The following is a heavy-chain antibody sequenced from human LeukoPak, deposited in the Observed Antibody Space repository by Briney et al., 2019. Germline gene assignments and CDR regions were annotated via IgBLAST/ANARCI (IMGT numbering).Heavy chain of an antibody. J-gene: IGHJ5*02. Sequence: GAPVKVSCKASGYTFTSYGISWVRQAPGQGLEWMGWISAYNGNTNYAQKLQGRVTMTTDTSTSTAYMELRSPRSDDTAVYYCAIEALGYCSSTSCYVWFDPWGQGTLVTVSS. D-gene: IGHD2-2*01. CDR3: AIEALGYCSSTSCYVWFDP. V-gene: IGHV1-18*04. CDR2: ISAYNGNT. CDR1: GYTFTSYG.